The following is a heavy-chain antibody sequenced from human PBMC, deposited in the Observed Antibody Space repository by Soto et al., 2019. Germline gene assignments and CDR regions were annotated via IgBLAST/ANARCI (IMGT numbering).Heavy chain of an antibody. Sequence: GASVKVSRKASGYSFNSFGLSWDRQAPGQRPERMGWISPERGKASYAHKFHGRVTMTTETSTTTAYLDQRRLRSDATAVSYCTRDLFFTSPSTVRTDAYLGQGTLVTVSS. CDR3: TRDLFFTSPSTVRTDAY. V-gene: IGHV1-18*01. J-gene: IGHJ1*01. D-gene: IGHD4-17*01. CDR2: ISPERGKA. CDR1: GYSFNSFG.